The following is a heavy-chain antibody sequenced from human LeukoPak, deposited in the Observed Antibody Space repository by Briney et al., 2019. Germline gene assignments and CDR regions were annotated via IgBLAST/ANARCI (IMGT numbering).Heavy chain of an antibody. CDR2: IFSRGNT. J-gene: IGHJ4*02. CDR3: ARVGDTSSYYYFLDF. D-gene: IGHD3-22*01. CDR1: GGSMSNYY. Sequence: SETLSLTCSVSGGSMSNYYWTWIRQPPGKGLEWIGYIFSRGNTNYNPSLKSRVTISVDTSKSQFSLELNSVTAADTAVYYCARVGDTSSYYYFLDFWGQGTLVTVSS. V-gene: IGHV4-4*09.